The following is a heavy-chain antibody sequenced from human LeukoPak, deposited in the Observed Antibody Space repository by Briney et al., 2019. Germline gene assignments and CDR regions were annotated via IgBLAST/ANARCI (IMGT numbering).Heavy chain of an antibody. Sequence: PSETLSLTCAVSGYSISNGYYWVWIRQPPGRGLEWIGSLYHSDSAYYNTSLSSRVSMSVDTSKNQFSLTLSFVTAADTAVYYCARQHDSYCYYYIDVWGSGTTVTVSS. CDR3: ARQHDSYCYYYIDV. J-gene: IGHJ6*03. CDR1: GYSISNGYY. CDR2: LYHSDSA. V-gene: IGHV4-38-2*01.